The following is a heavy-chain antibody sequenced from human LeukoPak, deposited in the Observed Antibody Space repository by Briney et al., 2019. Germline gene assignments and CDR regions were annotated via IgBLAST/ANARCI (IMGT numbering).Heavy chain of an antibody. CDR3: ARRYNWNDRVFDY. CDR2: ISSSSSTI. Sequence: GGSLRLSCAASGFTFSSYAMSWVRQAPGKGLEWVSYISSSSSTIYYADSVKGRFTISRDNAKNSLYLQMNSLRDEDTAVYYCARRYNWNDRVFDYWGQGTLVTVSS. J-gene: IGHJ4*02. CDR1: GFTFSSYA. D-gene: IGHD1-20*01. V-gene: IGHV3-48*02.